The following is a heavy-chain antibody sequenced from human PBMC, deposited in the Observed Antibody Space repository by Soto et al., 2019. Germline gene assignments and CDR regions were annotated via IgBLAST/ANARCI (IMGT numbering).Heavy chain of an antibody. CDR1: GGSVSSGSYY. CDR2: IYYSGST. CDR3: ARDRGWTTPVFDP. D-gene: IGHD4-17*01. V-gene: IGHV4-61*01. Sequence: SETLSLTCTVSGGSVSSGSYYWSWIRQPPGKGLEWIGYIYYSGSTNYNPSLKSRVTISVDTSKNQFSLKLSSVTAADTAVYYCARDRGWTTPVFDPWGQGTRGTTSA. J-gene: IGHJ5*02.